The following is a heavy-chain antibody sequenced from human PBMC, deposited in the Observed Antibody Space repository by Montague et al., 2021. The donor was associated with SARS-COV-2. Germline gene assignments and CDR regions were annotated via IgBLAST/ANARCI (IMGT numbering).Heavy chain of an antibody. Sequence: SETLSLTCSVSGDSINNSRYCWGWIRQPPGKGLEWIGTIYDSGSAYYNPSLKSRVTISVDTSKDQFSLKLNSVTATDTAVYYCAGLESTRGVIIRGAFHIWGQGTTVTVSS. V-gene: IGHV4-39*01. CDR3: AGLESTRGVIIRGAFHI. CDR1: GDSINNSRYC. D-gene: IGHD3-10*01. CDR2: IYDSGSA. J-gene: IGHJ3*02.